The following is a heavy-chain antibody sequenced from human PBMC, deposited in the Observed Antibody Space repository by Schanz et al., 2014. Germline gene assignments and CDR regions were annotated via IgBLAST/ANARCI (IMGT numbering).Heavy chain of an antibody. V-gene: IGHV3-21*01. CDR1: TFTFSSDW. CDR3: ARGGPAYYFDD. J-gene: IGHJ4*02. Sequence: EVQLMESGGGLVKPGGSLRLSCAASTFTFSSDWMSWVRQAPGKGLEWVSYVSRSTPDIYYADSVKGRFTISRDNSKNTVYIQMNSLRAEDTAVYYCARGGPAYYFDDWGQGTLVTVSS. CDR2: VSRSTPDI.